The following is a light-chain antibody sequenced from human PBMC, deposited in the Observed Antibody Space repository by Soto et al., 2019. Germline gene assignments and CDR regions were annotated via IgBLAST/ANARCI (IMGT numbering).Light chain of an antibody. CDR3: QQRSNWLFT. V-gene: IGKV3-11*01. Sequence: EIVLTQSPATLSLSPGERATLSCRASQSVSSYLAWYQRKPGQAPRLLIYDASNRATGIPARFSGSGSGTDFTLTISSLEPEHFAVYYCQQRSNWLFTFGPGTKVDIK. CDR2: DAS. J-gene: IGKJ3*01. CDR1: QSVSSY.